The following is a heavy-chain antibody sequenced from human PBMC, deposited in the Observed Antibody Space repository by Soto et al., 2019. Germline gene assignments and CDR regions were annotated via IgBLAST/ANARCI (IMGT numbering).Heavy chain of an antibody. CDR3: AREGFSNYPDY. CDR1: GGSISSGDYY. D-gene: IGHD1-1*01. Sequence: RSLTCTVSGGSISSGDYYWSWIRQPPGKGLEWIGYIYYSGSTFYNPPLKSRVSISLDTSKSQFSLKLNSVTAADTAVYYCAREGFSNYPDYWGQGTLVTVSS. CDR2: IYYSGST. V-gene: IGHV4-30-4*01. J-gene: IGHJ4*02.